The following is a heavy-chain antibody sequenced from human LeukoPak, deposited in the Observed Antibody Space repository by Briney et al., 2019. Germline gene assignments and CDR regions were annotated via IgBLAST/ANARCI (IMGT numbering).Heavy chain of an antibody. CDR3: ARLYSGSYYYYYGMDV. D-gene: IGHD1-26*01. V-gene: IGHV4-59*01. CDR1: GGSISSYY. Sequence: SGTLSLTCTVSGGSISSYYWSWIRQPPGKGLEWIGYIYYSGSTNYNPSLKSRVTISVDTSKNQFSLKLSSVTAADTAVYYCARLYSGSYYYYYGMDVWGQGTTVTVSS. J-gene: IGHJ6*02. CDR2: IYYSGST.